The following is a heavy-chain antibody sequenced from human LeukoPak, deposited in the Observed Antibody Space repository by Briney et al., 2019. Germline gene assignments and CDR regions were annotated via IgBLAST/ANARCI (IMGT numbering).Heavy chain of an antibody. V-gene: IGHV4-34*01. CDR2: INHSGST. Sequence: PSETLSLTCTVSGGSIRSGGYYWSWIRQPPGKGLEWIGEINHSGSTNYNPSLKSRVTISVDTSKNQFSLKLSSVTAADTAVYYCASFPDYCSSTSCYWRYWGQGTLVTVSS. D-gene: IGHD2-2*01. J-gene: IGHJ4*02. CDR1: GGSIRSGGYY. CDR3: ASFPDYCSSTSCYWRY.